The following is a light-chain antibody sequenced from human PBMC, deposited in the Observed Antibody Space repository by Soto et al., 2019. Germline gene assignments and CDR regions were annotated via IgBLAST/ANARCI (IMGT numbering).Light chain of an antibody. J-gene: IGLJ3*02. Sequence: QPVLTQLPSASASLGASVKLTCTLSSGHSSYAIAWHQQQPEKGPRYLMKLNSDGSHNKGDGIPDRFSGSSSGAERYLIISSLQSEDEADYYCQTWGTGNWVFGGGTQRPS. CDR2: LNSDGSH. V-gene: IGLV4-69*01. CDR1: SGHSSYA. CDR3: QTWGTGNWV.